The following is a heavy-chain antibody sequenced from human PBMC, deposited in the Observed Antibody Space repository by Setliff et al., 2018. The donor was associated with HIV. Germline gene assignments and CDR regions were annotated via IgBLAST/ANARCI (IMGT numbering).Heavy chain of an antibody. J-gene: IGHJ5*02. D-gene: IGHD3-3*01. CDR1: GGSFSGFY. CDR2: INHSGKT. CDR3: ARGFTIFGVGFSADPTGNWFDP. V-gene: IGHV4-34*01. Sequence: SETLSLTCAVYGGSFSGFYWSWIRQAPGKGLEWIGEINHSGKTNYNPSLKSRITLSVDTSENQFALKLASVTAADTAVFYCARGFTIFGVGFSADPTGNWFDPWGQGTLVTVSS.